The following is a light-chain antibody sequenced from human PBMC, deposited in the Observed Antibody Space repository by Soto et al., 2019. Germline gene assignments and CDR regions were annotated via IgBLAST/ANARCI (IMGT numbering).Light chain of an antibody. CDR1: QSISSY. CDR2: AAS. J-gene: IGKJ2*01. V-gene: IGKV1-39*01. CDR3: QQSYSTPRT. Sequence: DIQMTQSPSSLSASVGDRVTITCRASQSISSYLNWNQQKPGKAPKLLIYAASSLQSGVPSRFSGSGSGTDFTLTISSLPPEDFATYYCQQSYSTPRTFRQGTKLEI.